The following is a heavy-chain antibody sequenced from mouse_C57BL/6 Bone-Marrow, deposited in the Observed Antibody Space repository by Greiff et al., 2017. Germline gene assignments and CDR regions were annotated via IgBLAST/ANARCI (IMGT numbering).Heavy chain of an antibody. CDR2: IYPGNSDT. V-gene: IGHV1-5*01. Sequence: VQLQQSGTVLARPGASVKMSCKTSGYTFTSYWMHWVKQRPGQGLEWIGAIYPGNSDTSYNQKFKGKAKLTAVTSASTAYMELGSLTNEDAAVYYCTSVRFAYWGQGTLVTVSA. J-gene: IGHJ3*01. CDR1: GYTFTSYW. CDR3: TSVRFAY.